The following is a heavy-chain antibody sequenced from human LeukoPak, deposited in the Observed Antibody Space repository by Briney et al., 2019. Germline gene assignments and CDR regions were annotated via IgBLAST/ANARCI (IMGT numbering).Heavy chain of an antibody. V-gene: IGHV1-2*02. CDR1: GYTFTGYY. J-gene: IGHJ4*02. Sequence: ASVKVSCKASGYTFTGYYMHWVRQAPGQGLEWMGWINPNSGGTNYAQKFQGRVTMTRDTSISTAYMELSRLRSDDTAVYYCARGTWYYDSSGYSYFDYWGQGTLVTVSS. D-gene: IGHD3-22*01. CDR2: INPNSGGT. CDR3: ARGTWYYDSSGYSYFDY.